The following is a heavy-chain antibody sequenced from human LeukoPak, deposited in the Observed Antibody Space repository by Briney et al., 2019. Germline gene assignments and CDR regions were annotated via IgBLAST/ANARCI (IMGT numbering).Heavy chain of an antibody. V-gene: IGHV4-39*01. J-gene: IGHJ4*02. CDR3: ARSMVRGVTTTDY. CDR1: GGSISSSSYY. D-gene: IGHD3-10*01. Sequence: SETLSLTCTVSGGSISSSSYYWGWIRQPPGKGLERIGSIYYSDSTYYNPSLKSRVTISVDTSKNQFSLKLSPVTAADTAVYYCARSMVRGVTTTDYWGQGTLVTVSS. CDR2: IYYSDST.